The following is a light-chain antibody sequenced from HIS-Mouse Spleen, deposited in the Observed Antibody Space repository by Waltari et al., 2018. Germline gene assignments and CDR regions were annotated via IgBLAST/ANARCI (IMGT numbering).Light chain of an antibody. J-gene: IGLJ1*01. CDR2: EGS. CDR3: CSYAGSTFYV. V-gene: IGLV2-23*01. CDR1: SSDVGSYNR. Sequence: QSALTQPASVSGSPGQSITISCTGTSSDVGSYNRVSWYQQHPGHAPKLMIYEGSKRPSGVSNRFSGSKSGNTASLTISGLQAEDEADYYCCSYAGSTFYVFGTGTKVTVL.